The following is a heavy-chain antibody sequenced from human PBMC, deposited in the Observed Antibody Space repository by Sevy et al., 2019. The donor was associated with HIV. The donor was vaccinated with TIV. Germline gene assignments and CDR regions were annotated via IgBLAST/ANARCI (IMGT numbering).Heavy chain of an antibody. V-gene: IGHV3-30*04. Sequence: GGSLGLSCAASGFTFSSYAMHWVRQAPGKGLEWVADIIYDGSKKYYADSVKGRFTISRDNSKNTLYLQLNSLRAEDTAIYYCARDQHDYAGNVRTGWFDPWGQGTLVTVSS. J-gene: IGHJ5*02. CDR2: IIYDGSKK. CDR3: ARDQHDYAGNVRTGWFDP. D-gene: IGHD4-17*01. CDR1: GFTFSSYA.